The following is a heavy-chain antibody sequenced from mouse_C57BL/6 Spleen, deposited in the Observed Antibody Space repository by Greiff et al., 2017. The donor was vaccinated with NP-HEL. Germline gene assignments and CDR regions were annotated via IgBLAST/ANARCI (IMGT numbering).Heavy chain of an antibody. CDR3: AIHLPDY. CDR2: INPNNGGT. J-gene: IGHJ2*01. V-gene: IGHV1-26*01. CDR1: GYTFTDYY. Sequence: VQLQQSGPELVKPGASVKISCKASGYTFTDYYMNWVKQSHGKSLEWIGDINPNNGGTSYNQKFKGKATLTVDKSSSTAYMELRSLTSEDSAVYYCAIHLPDYWGQGTTLTVSS.